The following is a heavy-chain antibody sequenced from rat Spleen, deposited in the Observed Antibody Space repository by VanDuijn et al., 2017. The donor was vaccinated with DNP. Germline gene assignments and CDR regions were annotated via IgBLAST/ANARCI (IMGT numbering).Heavy chain of an antibody. V-gene: IGHV4-2*01. J-gene: IGHJ2*01. Sequence: EVKLVESGGGLVQPGSSLKLSCVASGFNFNDYWMGWVRQAPGKGLEWIGEINKESSTINYIPSLKDKFTISRDNAQNTLYLQMSKLGSEDTAIYYCVREELGVDYWGQGVMVTVSS. CDR2: INKESSTI. D-gene: IGHD4-3*01. CDR1: GFNFNDYW. CDR3: VREELGVDY.